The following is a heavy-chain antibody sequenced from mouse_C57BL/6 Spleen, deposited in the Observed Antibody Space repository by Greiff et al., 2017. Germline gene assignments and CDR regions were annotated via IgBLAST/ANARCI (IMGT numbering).Heavy chain of an antibody. CDR3: ASRGSTMITTGDY. J-gene: IGHJ2*01. CDR1: GYTFTSYG. V-gene: IGHV1-81*01. Sequence: VQLQQSGAELARPGASVKLSCKASGYTFTSYGISWVKQRTGQGLEWIGEIYPRSGNTYYNEKFKGKATLTADKSSSTAYMELRSLTSEDSAVYFCASRGSTMITTGDYWGQGTTLTVSS. CDR2: IYPRSGNT. D-gene: IGHD2-4*01.